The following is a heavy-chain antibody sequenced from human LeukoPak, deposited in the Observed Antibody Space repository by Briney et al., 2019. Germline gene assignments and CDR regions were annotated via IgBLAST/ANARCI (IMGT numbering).Heavy chain of an antibody. CDR2: TYYSGST. Sequence: SETLSLTCTVSGGSISSYYWSWIRQPPGKGLEWIGYTYYSGSTNYNPSLKSRVTISVDTSKNQFSLKLSSVTAADTAVYYCARATSYYSTIDYWGQGTLVTVSS. J-gene: IGHJ4*02. D-gene: IGHD4-11*01. CDR1: GGSISSYY. CDR3: ARATSYYSTIDY. V-gene: IGHV4-59*01.